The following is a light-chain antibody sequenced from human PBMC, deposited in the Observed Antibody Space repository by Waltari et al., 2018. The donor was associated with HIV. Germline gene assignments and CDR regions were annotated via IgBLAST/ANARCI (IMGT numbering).Light chain of an antibody. Sequence: QSALTQPASVSGSPGQSITISCTGTSSDVGGYNYVSWYQHHPGKVPKLMIYEVSSRSSGVFLRFSGSKCGDTASRRSVGLQADDEADYYCTSYTTSTAVIFGGGTKLTVL. CDR3: TSYTTSTAVI. J-gene: IGLJ2*01. CDR1: SSDVGGYNY. CDR2: EVS. V-gene: IGLV2-14*01.